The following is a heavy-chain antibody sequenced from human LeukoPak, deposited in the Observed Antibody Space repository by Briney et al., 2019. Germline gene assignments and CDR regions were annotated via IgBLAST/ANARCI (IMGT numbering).Heavy chain of an antibody. CDR3: ASGYSSSWYY. CDR1: GSSISSYS. J-gene: IGHJ4*02. D-gene: IGHD6-13*01. Sequence: PSETLSLTCTVSGSSISSYSWSWIRQPPGKGLEWIGYIHYSGSTNYNPSLKSRVTISLDTSKKQYSLKLSSVTAADTAVYYCASGYSSSWYYWGQGTPATVSS. CDR2: IHYSGST. V-gene: IGHV4-59*08.